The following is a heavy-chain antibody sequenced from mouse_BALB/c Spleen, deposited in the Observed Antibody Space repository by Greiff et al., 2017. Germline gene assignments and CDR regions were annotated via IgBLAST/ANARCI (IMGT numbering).Heavy chain of an antibody. V-gene: IGHV2-6-7*01. Sequence: VQVVESGPGLVAPSQSLSITCTVSGFSLTGYGVNWVRQPPGKGLEWLGMIWGDGSTDYNSALKSRLSISKDNSKSQVFLKMNSLQTDDTARYYCARETPYYAMDYWGQGTSVTVSS. CDR1: GFSLTGYG. J-gene: IGHJ4*01. CDR3: ARETPYYAMDY. CDR2: IWGDGST.